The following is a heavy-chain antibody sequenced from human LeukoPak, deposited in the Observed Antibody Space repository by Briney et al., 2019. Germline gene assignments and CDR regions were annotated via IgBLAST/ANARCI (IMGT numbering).Heavy chain of an antibody. CDR2: IKQDGSEK. Sequence: GGSLRLSCAASGFTFSNYWMSWVRQAPGKGLEWVANIKQDGSEKYYVDSVKGRFTISRDNAKNSLYLQMNSLRAEDSAVYYCARDKIVGATHFDSWGQGTLVTVSS. CDR1: GFTFSNYW. D-gene: IGHD1-26*01. CDR3: ARDKIVGATHFDS. J-gene: IGHJ4*02. V-gene: IGHV3-7*01.